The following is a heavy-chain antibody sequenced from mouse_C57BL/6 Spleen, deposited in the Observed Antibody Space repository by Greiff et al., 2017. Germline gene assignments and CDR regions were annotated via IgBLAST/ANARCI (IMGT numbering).Heavy chain of an antibody. CDR3: ARSGDDDYGGNYFDY. V-gene: IGHV1-52*01. CDR1: GYTFTSYW. D-gene: IGHD2-4*01. J-gene: IGHJ2*01. CDR2: IYPSDSDT. Sequence: QVQLQQPGAELVRPGASVKLSCKASGYTFTSYWMHWVKQRPVQGLEWIGNIYPSDSDTHYNQKFKDKATLTVDKSSSTAYMQLSSLTSEDSAVYYCARSGDDDYGGNYFDYWGQGTTLTVSS.